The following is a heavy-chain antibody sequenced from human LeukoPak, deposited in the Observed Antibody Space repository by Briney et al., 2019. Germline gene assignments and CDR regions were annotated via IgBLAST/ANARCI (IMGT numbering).Heavy chain of an antibody. CDR1: GGSISSYY. V-gene: IGHV4-4*07. CDR3: ARDPHPFYYYGMDV. Sequence: SETLSLTCTVSGGSISSYYWSWIRQPAGKGLHWIGRIYTSGSTNYNPSLKSRVTMSVDTSKNQFSLKLSSVTAADTAVYYCARDPHPFYYYGMDVWGQGTTVTVSS. J-gene: IGHJ6*02. CDR2: IYTSGST.